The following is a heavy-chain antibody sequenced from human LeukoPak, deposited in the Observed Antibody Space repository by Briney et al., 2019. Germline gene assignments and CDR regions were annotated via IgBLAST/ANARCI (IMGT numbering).Heavy chain of an antibody. Sequence: ASVKVSCKSSGFPFTGYYIHWVRQAPGQGLEWVGWISPNHGGTEYAQKFQGRVTMTRDTTISTAYMELTRLTSDDTAVYYCARSYCGADCYSGRNWFDPWGQGTLVTVSS. CDR1: GFPFTGYY. V-gene: IGHV1-2*02. J-gene: IGHJ5*02. D-gene: IGHD2-21*02. CDR3: ARSYCGADCYSGRNWFDP. CDR2: ISPNHGGT.